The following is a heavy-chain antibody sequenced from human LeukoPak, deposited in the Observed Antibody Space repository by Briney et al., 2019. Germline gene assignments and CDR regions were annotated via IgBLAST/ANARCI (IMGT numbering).Heavy chain of an antibody. J-gene: IGHJ3*02. V-gene: IGHV3-23*01. Sequence: PGGSLRLSCAASGFTFSSYSMNWVRQAPGKGLEWVSSLSGSGAGTYYADSVKGRFTISRDSSKNTLYLQMDSLRAEDTAVYYCARGTAFDIWGQGTMVTVSS. CDR2: LSGSGAGT. CDR3: ARGTAFDI. CDR1: GFTFSSYS.